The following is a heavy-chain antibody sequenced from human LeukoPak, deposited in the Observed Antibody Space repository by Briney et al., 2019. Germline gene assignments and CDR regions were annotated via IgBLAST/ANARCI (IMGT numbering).Heavy chain of an antibody. J-gene: IGHJ4*02. CDR3: AKDVNGLRSFDC. V-gene: IGHV3-9*01. Sequence: GRSLRLSCAASGFTFDDYAMHWVRQAPGKGLEWVSGISWNSGSIGYADSVKGRFTISRDNAKNSLYLQMNSLRAEDTALYYCAKDVNGLRSFDCWGQGTLVTVSS. D-gene: IGHD4-17*01. CDR1: GFTFDDYA. CDR2: ISWNSGSI.